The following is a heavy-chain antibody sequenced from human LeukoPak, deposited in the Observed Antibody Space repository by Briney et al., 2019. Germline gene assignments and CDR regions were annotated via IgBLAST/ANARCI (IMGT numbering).Heavy chain of an antibody. Sequence: GGSLRLSCAASGFTVSSNYMSWVRQAPGKGLEWVANIKQDGSEKYYVDSVKGRFTISRDNAKNSLYLQMNSLRAEDTAVYYCARDLYSYGFNWFDPWGQGTLVTVSS. J-gene: IGHJ5*02. CDR1: GFTVSSNY. D-gene: IGHD5-18*01. V-gene: IGHV3-7*01. CDR3: ARDLYSYGFNWFDP. CDR2: IKQDGSEK.